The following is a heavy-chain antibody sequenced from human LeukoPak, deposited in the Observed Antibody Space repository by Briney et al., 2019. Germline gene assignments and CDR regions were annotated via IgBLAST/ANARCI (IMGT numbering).Heavy chain of an antibody. Sequence: GESLKISCKGSGYSFTSYWIGWVRQMPGKGLEWMGIIYPGDSGTRYSPSFQGQVTISADKSISTAYLQWSSLKASDTAMYYCARHTIFGVVISGSGWFDPWGQGTLVTVSS. CDR2: IYPGDSGT. V-gene: IGHV5-51*01. J-gene: IGHJ5*02. D-gene: IGHD3-3*01. CDR3: ARHTIFGVVISGSGWFDP. CDR1: GYSFTSYW.